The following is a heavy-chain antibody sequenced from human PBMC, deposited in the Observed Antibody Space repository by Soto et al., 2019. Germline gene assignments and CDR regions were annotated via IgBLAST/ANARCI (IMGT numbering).Heavy chain of an antibody. Sequence: PETLSLTCAFFGASFSGYCCSWIRPTPGKGLEWIEEINHRGSTNYNPSLKSRVTMSVDTSKNQFSLKLTSMTAADTAVYYCATTNWNHHLFDPWGQGTLVTVS. D-gene: IGHD1-1*01. CDR3: ATTNWNHHLFDP. V-gene: IGHV4-34*01. CDR1: GASFSGYC. J-gene: IGHJ5*02. CDR2: INHRGST.